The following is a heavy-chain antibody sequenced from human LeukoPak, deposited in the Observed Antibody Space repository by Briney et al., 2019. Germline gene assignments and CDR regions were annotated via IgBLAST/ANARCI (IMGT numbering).Heavy chain of an antibody. CDR3: ARQNDFRLDY. Sequence: GESLKISCKGSGYTFSSYWIGRVRQMPGKGLEWMGIIYPGDSDTRYSPSLQGQVTISVDTSIGTAYLQWSSLKASDTAIYYCARQNDFRLDYWGQGTLVTVSS. D-gene: IGHD3-3*01. CDR1: GYTFSSYW. J-gene: IGHJ4*02. CDR2: IYPGDSDT. V-gene: IGHV5-51*01.